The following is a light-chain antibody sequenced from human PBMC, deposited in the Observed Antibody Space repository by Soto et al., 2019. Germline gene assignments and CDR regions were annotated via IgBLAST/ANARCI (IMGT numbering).Light chain of an antibody. CDR2: TND. CDR3: AVWDDSLTGPV. Sequence: QSALTQPPASSGTPGQRVTISCSGGSSNIGSNPVNWYQQLPGTAPKLLIHTNDRRPSEVPDRFSGSKSGTSASLAISGLQSEDAADYYCAVWDDSLTGPVFGTSPKVTV. V-gene: IGLV1-44*01. J-gene: IGLJ1*01. CDR1: SSNIGSNP.